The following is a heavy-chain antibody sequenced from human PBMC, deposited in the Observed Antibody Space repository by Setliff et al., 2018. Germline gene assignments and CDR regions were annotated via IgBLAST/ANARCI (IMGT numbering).Heavy chain of an antibody. Sequence: ASVKVSCKVSGYTLTELSMHWVRQAPGKGLEWMGGFDPEDGEAIYAQKFQGRVTMTEDTSTDTAYMELSSLRSEDTAVYYCATVEAITIAAAGTTIFDYWGQGTLVTVSS. CDR1: GYTLTELS. CDR3: ATVEAITIAAAGTTIFDY. J-gene: IGHJ4*02. CDR2: FDPEDGEA. D-gene: IGHD6-13*01. V-gene: IGHV1-24*01.